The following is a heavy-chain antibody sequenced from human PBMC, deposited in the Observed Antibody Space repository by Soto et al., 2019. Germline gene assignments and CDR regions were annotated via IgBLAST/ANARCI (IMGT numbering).Heavy chain of an antibody. V-gene: IGHV3-23*01. D-gene: IGHD2-15*01. CDR2: ISGSGDST. J-gene: IGHJ4*02. Sequence: EVQLLESGGGLVQPGGSLRLSCAASGFTFSSYAMSWVRQAPGKGLEWVSAISGSGDSTYYADSVKGRFTISRDNSKNTLYLQMNSLRAEDTAVYYCAKVNIVVVVAAHDYWGQGTLVTVSS. CDR1: GFTFSSYA. CDR3: AKVNIVVVVAAHDY.